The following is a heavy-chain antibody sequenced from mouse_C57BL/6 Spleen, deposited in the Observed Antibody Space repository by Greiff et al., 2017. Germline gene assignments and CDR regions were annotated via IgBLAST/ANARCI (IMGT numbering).Heavy chain of an antibody. J-gene: IGHJ2*01. D-gene: IGHD1-1*01. V-gene: IGHV5-17*01. CDR2: ISSGSSTI. CDR1: GFTFSDYG. CDR3: ARDYGSTYYFDY. Sequence: EVMLVESGGGLVKPGGSLKLSCAASGFTFSDYGMHWVRQAPEKGLEWVAYISSGSSTIYYADTVKGRFTISRDNAKNTLFLQMTSLRSEDTAMYYCARDYGSTYYFDYWGQGTTLTVSS.